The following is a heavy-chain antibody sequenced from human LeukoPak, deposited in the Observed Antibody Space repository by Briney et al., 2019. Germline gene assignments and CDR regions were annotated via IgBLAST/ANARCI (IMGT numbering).Heavy chain of an antibody. CDR2: MNHNSGTT. J-gene: IGHJ4*02. V-gene: IGHV1-8*01. CDR1: VYTFTSYD. Sequence: ASVKVSCKSSVYTFTSYDINWVRQATGQGLEWMGWMNHNSGTTGYAQKFQGRVTMTRNTSIRTAYMELSSLRSEDTAVYYCARGLVHLDYWGQGTLVTVSS. CDR3: ARGLVHLDY. D-gene: IGHD6-13*01.